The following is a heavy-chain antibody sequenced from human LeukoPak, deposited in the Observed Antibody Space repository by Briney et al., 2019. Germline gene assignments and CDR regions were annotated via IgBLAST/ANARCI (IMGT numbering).Heavy chain of an antibody. D-gene: IGHD5-24*01. Sequence: GRSLRLSCAASGFTFDDYAMHWVRQAPGKGLEWVSLISGDGGSTYYADSVKGRFTISRDNSKNSLYLQMNSLRTEDTALYYCAKGARDGYNYYFDYWGQGTLVTVSS. J-gene: IGHJ4*02. CDR2: ISGDGGST. CDR1: GFTFDDYA. V-gene: IGHV3-43*02. CDR3: AKGARDGYNYYFDY.